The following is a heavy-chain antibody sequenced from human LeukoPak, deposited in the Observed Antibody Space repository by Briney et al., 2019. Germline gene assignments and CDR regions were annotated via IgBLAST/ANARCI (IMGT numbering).Heavy chain of an antibody. Sequence: GGSLRLSCAASGFTVSSNYMSWVRQAPGKGLEWVSVIYSGGSTYYADSVKGRFTISRDNSKNTMFLQMNSLRAEDTAVYYCARAGSDYCGGDCPKFDYWGQGTLVTVSS. CDR3: ARAGSDYCGGDCPKFDY. V-gene: IGHV3-53*01. CDR2: IYSGGST. J-gene: IGHJ4*02. D-gene: IGHD2-21*02. CDR1: GFTVSSNY.